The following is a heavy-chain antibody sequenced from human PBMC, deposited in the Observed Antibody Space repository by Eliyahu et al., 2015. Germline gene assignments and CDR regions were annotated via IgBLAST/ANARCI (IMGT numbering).Heavy chain of an antibody. CDR3: ARGLGCSSTSCYTA. Sequence: QVQLVQSGAEVKKPGSSVKVSCKASGGTFSSYAISWVRQAPGQGLEWRGGRIPTLGIANYAQKFQGRVTITADKSTSTAYMELSSLRSEDTAVYYCARGLGCSSTSCYTAWGQGTLVTVSS. CDR1: GGTFSSYA. J-gene: IGHJ5*02. CDR2: RIPTLGIA. D-gene: IGHD2-2*01. V-gene: IGHV1-69*04.